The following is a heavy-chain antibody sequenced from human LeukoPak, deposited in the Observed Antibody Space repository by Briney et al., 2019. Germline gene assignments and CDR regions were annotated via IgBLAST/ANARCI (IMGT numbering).Heavy chain of an antibody. CDR3: ASQYPSRY. V-gene: IGHV4-59*08. CDR2: IYYSGST. CDR1: GGSISSYY. Sequence: SETLSLTCTVSGGSISSYYWSWIRQPPGKGLEWIGYIYYSGSTNYNPSLKSRVTISVDTSKNQFSLKLSSVAAADTAVYYCASQYPSRYWGQGTLVTVSS. J-gene: IGHJ4*02.